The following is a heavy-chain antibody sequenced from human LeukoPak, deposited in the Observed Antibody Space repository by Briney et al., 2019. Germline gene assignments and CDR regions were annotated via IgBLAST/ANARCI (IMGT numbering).Heavy chain of an antibody. Sequence: GGSLRLSCEASGFTFSSYWMHWVRQAPGKGLVWVSRINKDGIITSYADSVKGRFTISRDNAKNSLYLQMNSLRAEDTAVYYCARHRGSDYGYSPFDYWGQGTLVTVSS. D-gene: IGHD4-17*01. CDR3: ARHRGSDYGYSPFDY. CDR1: GFTFSSYW. CDR2: INKDGIIT. J-gene: IGHJ4*02. V-gene: IGHV3-74*01.